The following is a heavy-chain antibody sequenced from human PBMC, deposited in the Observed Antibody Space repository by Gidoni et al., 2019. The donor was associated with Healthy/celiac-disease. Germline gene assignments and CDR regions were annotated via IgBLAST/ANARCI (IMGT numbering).Heavy chain of an antibody. Sequence: EVQLVESGGGLIQPGGSLRLSCAASGFTVSSNYMSWVRQAPGKGLEWVSVSYSGGSTYYADSVKGRFTISRDNSKNTLYPQMNSLRAEDTAVYYCAREIYDYVWGSYDYWGQGTLVTVSS. CDR2: SYSGGST. D-gene: IGHD3-16*01. J-gene: IGHJ4*02. CDR3: AREIYDYVWGSYDY. V-gene: IGHV3-53*01. CDR1: GFTVSSNY.